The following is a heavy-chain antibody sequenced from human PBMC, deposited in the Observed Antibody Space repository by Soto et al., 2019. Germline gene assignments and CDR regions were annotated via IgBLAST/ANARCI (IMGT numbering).Heavy chain of an antibody. V-gene: IGHV3-23*01. J-gene: IGHJ5*01. CDR2: ISGDVDTI. CDR3: ATVIFFHMTFVT. D-gene: IGHD3-3*02. CDR1: GVRFSGYA. Sequence: EVKLLESGGGLVQPGGSLRLSCEAFGVRFSGYAMSWVRQAPGKGLEWVASISGDVDTIYYGDSVKGRFTLSRDNSNNTLFLKMSSLRAGDTAIYYCATVIFFHMTFVTWGQGTPVTVSS.